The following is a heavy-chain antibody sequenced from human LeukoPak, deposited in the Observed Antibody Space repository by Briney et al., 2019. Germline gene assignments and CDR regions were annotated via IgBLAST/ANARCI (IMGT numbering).Heavy chain of an antibody. CDR3: ASRDKGYYYGMDV. CDR1: GFTVSGNY. Sequence: GGSLRLSCAASGFTVSGNYMSWVRQAPGKGLEWVSLLYSGGSTYYADSVKGRFSISRDNSKNTLYLQMNSLRAEDTAVYYCASRDKGYYYGMDVWGQGATVTVSS. CDR2: LYSGGST. V-gene: IGHV3-66*01. D-gene: IGHD5-24*01. J-gene: IGHJ6*02.